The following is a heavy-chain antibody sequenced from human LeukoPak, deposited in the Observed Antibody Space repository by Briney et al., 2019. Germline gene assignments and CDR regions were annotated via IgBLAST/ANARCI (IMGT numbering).Heavy chain of an antibody. J-gene: IGHJ6*04. D-gene: IGHD2-8*02. V-gene: IGHV3-7*01. CDR1: EFTSSAFW. CDR3: AIFAGAVPGNLLL. Sequence: GGSLRLSCAASEFTSSAFWMTWVRRPPGKGLEWVANINKDGTEKEYVDSVKGRFSILRDNAKNSVFLQMNSLRAEDTAVYYCAIFAGAVPGNLLLWGKGTTVIVSA. CDR2: INKDGTEK.